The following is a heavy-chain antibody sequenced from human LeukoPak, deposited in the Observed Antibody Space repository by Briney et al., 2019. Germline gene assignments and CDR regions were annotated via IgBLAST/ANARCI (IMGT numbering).Heavy chain of an antibody. CDR3: AKDPTAMVTAGDY. J-gene: IGHJ4*02. D-gene: IGHD5-18*01. V-gene: IGHV3-74*01. CDR2: NGSST. CDR1: GFTFSSYW. Sequence: GGSLRLSCAASGFTFSSYWMHWVRQAPGKGLVWVSRNGSSTPYADSVKGRFTISRDNAKNTLYLQMNSLRAEDTAVYYCAKDPTAMVTAGDYWGQGTLVTVSS.